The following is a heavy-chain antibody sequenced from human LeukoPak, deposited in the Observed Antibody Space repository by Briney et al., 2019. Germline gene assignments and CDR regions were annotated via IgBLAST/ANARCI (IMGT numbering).Heavy chain of an antibody. CDR3: ARDKGYNCFYS. V-gene: IGHV3-7*04. J-gene: IGHJ5*01. CDR2: IKEDGSDK. Sequence: GGSLRLSCAASGFTFSSYWMAWVRQAPGKGLEWVANIKEDGSDKYYVDSVKGRFTISRDNARNSLYLQMNNLRAEDTAVYYCARDKGYNCFYSWGQGTLVTVSS. CDR1: GFTFSSYW.